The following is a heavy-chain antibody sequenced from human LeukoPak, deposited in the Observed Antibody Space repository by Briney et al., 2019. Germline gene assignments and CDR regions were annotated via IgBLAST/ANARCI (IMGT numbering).Heavy chain of an antibody. J-gene: IGHJ4*02. CDR3: ARESFGNTYTRVDGY. V-gene: IGHV4-30-2*01. CDR1: GGSISSGGYY. D-gene: IGHD3-3*01. CDR2: IYHSGST. Sequence: PSQTLSLTCTVSGGSISSGGYYWSWIRQPPGKGLEWIGYIYHSGSTYYNPSLKSRVTISVDRSKNQFSLKLSSVTAADTAVYYCARESFGNTYTRVDGYWGQGTLVTVSS.